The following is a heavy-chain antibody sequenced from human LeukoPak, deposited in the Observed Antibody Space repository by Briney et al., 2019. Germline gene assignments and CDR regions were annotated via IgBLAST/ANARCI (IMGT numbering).Heavy chain of an antibody. CDR3: ATTGYCSGGSCYGEYFQH. J-gene: IGHJ1*01. V-gene: IGHV4-59*08. CDR2: IYYTGST. D-gene: IGHD2-15*01. CDR1: GGSIGSYY. Sequence: PSETLSLTCTVSGGSIGSYYWSWIRQPPGKGLEWIGYIYYTGSTNYNPSLKSRVTTSVDTSKNQFSLKLSSVTAADTAVYYCATTGYCSGGSCYGEYFQHWGQGTLVTVSS.